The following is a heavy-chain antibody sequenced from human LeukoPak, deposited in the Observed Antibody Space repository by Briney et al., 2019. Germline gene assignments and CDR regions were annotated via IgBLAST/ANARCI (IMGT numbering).Heavy chain of an antibody. J-gene: IGHJ5*02. CDR1: GFTFSSYA. CDR3: AKDPYDSSGYYFINWFDP. Sequence: GGSLRLSCAASGFTFSSYAMSWVRQAPGKGLERASAISGSGGSTYYADSVKGRFTISRDNSKNTLYLQMNSLRAEDTAVYYCAKDPYDSSGYYFINWFDPWGQGTLVTVSS. V-gene: IGHV3-23*01. CDR2: ISGSGGST. D-gene: IGHD3-22*01.